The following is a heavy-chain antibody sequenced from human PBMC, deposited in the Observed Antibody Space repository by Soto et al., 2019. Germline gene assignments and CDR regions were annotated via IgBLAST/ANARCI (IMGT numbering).Heavy chain of an antibody. J-gene: IGHJ6*02. Sequence: QVQLVQSGAEVKKPGSSVKVSCKASGGTFSSYAISWVRQAPGQGLEWMGGIIPIFDTADYAQKFQGRVTITADESTSTAYMELSSLRSEDTAVYYCASHGITGTWVYHSGMAVSGQGTTVTASS. V-gene: IGHV1-69*12. CDR3: ASHGITGTWVYHSGMAV. CDR1: GGTFSSYA. D-gene: IGHD1-7*01. CDR2: IIPIFDTA.